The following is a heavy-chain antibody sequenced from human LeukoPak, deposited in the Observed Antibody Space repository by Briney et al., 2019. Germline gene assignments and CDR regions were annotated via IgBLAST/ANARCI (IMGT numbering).Heavy chain of an antibody. D-gene: IGHD3-10*01. Sequence: PSETLSLTCTVSGGSISRYYWSWIRQPPEKGLEWIGYIYYSGSTNYNPSLKSRVTISVDTSKDQFSLKLSSVTAADTAVYYCARVNYYGSGSYYTPYHFDYWDQGTLVTVSS. CDR1: GGSISRYY. CDR3: ARVNYYGSGSYYTPYHFDY. J-gene: IGHJ4*02. CDR2: IYYSGST. V-gene: IGHV4-59*01.